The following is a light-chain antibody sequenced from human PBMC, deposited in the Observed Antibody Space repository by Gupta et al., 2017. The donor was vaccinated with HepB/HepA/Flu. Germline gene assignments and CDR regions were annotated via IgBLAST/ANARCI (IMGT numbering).Light chain of an antibody. CDR1: QSVSSSY. CDR3: QQYGSSPECS. CDR2: GAS. J-gene: IGKJ2*04. V-gene: IGKV3-20*01. Sequence: EIVLTQSPGTLSLSPGERATLSCRASQSVSSSYLAWYQQKPGQAPRLLIYGASSRSTGIPDRFRGSGSGTDFTLTISRLEPEDFAVYYCQQYGSSPECSFGQGTKLEIK.